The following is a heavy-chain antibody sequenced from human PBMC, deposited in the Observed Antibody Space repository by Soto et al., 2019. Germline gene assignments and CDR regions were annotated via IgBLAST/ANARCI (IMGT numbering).Heavy chain of an antibody. V-gene: IGHV3-74*01. CDR2: INSDGSST. D-gene: IGHD5-12*01. Sequence: GGSLRLSCAASGFTFSSYWMHWVRQAPGKGLVWVSRINSDGSSTSYADSVKGRFTISRDNAKNTLYLQMNSLRAEDTAVYYCARAHLVVATISGGYYYMDVWGKGTTVTVSS. J-gene: IGHJ6*03. CDR3: ARAHLVVATISGGYYYMDV. CDR1: GFTFSSYW.